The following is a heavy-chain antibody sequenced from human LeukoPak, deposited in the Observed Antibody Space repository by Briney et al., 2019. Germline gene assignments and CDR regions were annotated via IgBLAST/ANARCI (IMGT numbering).Heavy chain of an antibody. Sequence: GGSLRLSCAASGFTFSSYGMHWVRQAPGKGLEWVAVISYDGSNKYYADSVKGRFTISRDNSKNTLYLQMNSLTAEDTAVYYCARRPYSSSWYYFDYWGQGTLVTVSS. CDR1: GFTFSSYG. CDR3: ARRPYSSSWYYFDY. V-gene: IGHV3-30*03. CDR2: ISYDGSNK. D-gene: IGHD6-13*01. J-gene: IGHJ4*02.